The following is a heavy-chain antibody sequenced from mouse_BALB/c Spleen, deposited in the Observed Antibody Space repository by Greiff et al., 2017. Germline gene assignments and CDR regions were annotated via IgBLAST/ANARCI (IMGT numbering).Heavy chain of an antibody. CDR3: ARDRGYYGSSWFAY. Sequence: VKLVESGPGLVAPSQSLSITCTVSGFSLTSYGVHWVRQPPGKGLEWLGVIWAGGSTNYNSALMSRLSISKDNSKSQVFLKMNSLQTDDTAMYYCARDRGYYGSSWFAYWGQGTLVTVSA. D-gene: IGHD1-1*01. V-gene: IGHV2-9*02. CDR2: IWAGGST. CDR1: GFSLTSYG. J-gene: IGHJ3*01.